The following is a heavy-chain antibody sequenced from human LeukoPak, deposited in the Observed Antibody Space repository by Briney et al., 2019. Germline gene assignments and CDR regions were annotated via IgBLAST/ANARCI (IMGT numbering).Heavy chain of an antibody. CDR3: ARVYSIRSFDY. CDR2: INPNSGDT. J-gene: IGHJ4*02. Sequence: ASVKVSCQASGYTFTGYYMHWVRQAPGQGLEWMGWINPNSGDTNYAQKFQGRITMTRDTSINTAYMELTRLTSDDTAVYYCARVYSIRSFDYWGQGTLVTVSS. CDR1: GYTFTGYY. D-gene: IGHD2-15*01. V-gene: IGHV1-2*02.